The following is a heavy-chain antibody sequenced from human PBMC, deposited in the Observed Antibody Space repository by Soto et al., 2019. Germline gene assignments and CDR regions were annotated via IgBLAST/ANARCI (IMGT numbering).Heavy chain of an antibody. CDR2: INSDESTT. Sequence: EVQLVESGGGLVQPGGSLRLSCAASGFTFSSYWMHWVRQAPGQGLVWVSRINSDESTTNYADSVKGRFTISRDNANNTLYLQMNSLRAEDTAVYYCARGVRNYYGVDVWVQGTTVTVSS. J-gene: IGHJ6*02. V-gene: IGHV3-74*01. CDR3: ARGVRNYYGVDV. CDR1: GFTFSSYW.